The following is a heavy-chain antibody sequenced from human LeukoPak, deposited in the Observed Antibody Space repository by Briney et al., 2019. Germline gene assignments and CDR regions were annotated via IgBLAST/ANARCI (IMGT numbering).Heavy chain of an antibody. CDR1: GGSIDSYY. D-gene: IGHD2-2*01. V-gene: IGHV4-59*01. J-gene: IGHJ4*02. Sequence: SETLSLTCTVSGGSIDSYYWSWTRQPPGEGLEWIGYIYYTGRTEYHPSLMSRVTISLNTSKNQFSLKLTAVTAADTAVYYCARVYQSAEYYFDYWGQGNLVSVSS. CDR2: IYYTGRT. CDR3: ARVYQSAEYYFDY.